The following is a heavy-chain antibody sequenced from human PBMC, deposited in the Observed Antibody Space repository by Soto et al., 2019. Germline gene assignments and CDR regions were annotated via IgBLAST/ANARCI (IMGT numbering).Heavy chain of an antibody. Sequence: QITLKESGPTLVKPTQTLTLTCTFSGFSLSTSGVGVGWFRQPPGQALEWLAFLYWDDDKRYSPSLKSRLTITKETSKNQVLLTMTNMDPVDTATYYCARTSVNWGSRGLVDYWGQGTLVTVAS. V-gene: IGHV2-5*02. CDR3: ARTSVNWGSRGLVDY. J-gene: IGHJ4*02. CDR1: GFSLSTSGVG. CDR2: LYWDDDK. D-gene: IGHD7-27*01.